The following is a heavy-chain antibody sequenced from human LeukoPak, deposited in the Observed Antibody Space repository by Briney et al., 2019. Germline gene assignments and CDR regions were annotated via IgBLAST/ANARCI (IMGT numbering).Heavy chain of an antibody. CDR2: IAYDGSYK. D-gene: IGHD2-15*01. Sequence: PGRSLRLSCAASGFTFSSYGMHWVRQAPGKGLEWVAVIAYDGSYKYYADSVKGRFTISRDNSKNTLFLQMNSLRAEDTAVYYCARDPREGCSGGSCPYYYYYGMDVWGQGTTVTVSS. CDR3: ARDPREGCSGGSCPYYYYYGMDV. V-gene: IGHV3-30*03. CDR1: GFTFSSYG. J-gene: IGHJ6*02.